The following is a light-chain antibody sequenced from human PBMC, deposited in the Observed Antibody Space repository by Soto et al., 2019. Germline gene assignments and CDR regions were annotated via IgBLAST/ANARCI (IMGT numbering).Light chain of an antibody. Sequence: QSALTQPPSVSGSPGQSVTISCTGTSSDVGSYNCISWYHQPPGTAPKLIMFEVSNRPSGVSDRFSGSKSGTSASLTISGLLAEDEGDYYGSLSSSGSTYVFGTGTKVAVL. V-gene: IGLV2-18*01. CDR3: SLSSSGSTYV. CDR2: EVS. CDR1: SSDVGSYNC. J-gene: IGLJ1*01.